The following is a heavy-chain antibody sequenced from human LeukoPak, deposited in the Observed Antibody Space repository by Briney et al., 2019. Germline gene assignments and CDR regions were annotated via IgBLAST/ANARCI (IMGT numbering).Heavy chain of an antibody. Sequence: GGSLRLSCAASGFTFSSYGMHWVRQAPGKGLEWVAFIRYDGSNKDYADSVKGRFTISRDNSKNTLYLQMNSLRAEDTAVYYCARSKNSVVPTAQDYWGQGTLVTVSS. D-gene: IGHD2-2*01. CDR1: GFTFSSYG. J-gene: IGHJ4*02. CDR2: IRYDGSNK. V-gene: IGHV3-30*02. CDR3: ARSKNSVVPTAQDY.